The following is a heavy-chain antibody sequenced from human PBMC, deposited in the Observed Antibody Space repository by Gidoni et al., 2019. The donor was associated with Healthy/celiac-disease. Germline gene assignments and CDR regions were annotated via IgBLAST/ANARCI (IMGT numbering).Heavy chain of an antibody. Sequence: EVQLLESGGGLVQPGGSLRLSCAASGFTFSSYAMSWVRQAPGKGLEGVSAIRGSGGSTYYADSVKGRFTISRDNSKNTLYLQMNSLRAEDTAVYYCAKDRYSSSWPGEQYYFDYWGQGTLVTVSS. CDR2: IRGSGGST. J-gene: IGHJ4*02. D-gene: IGHD6-13*01. CDR3: AKDRYSSSWPGEQYYFDY. V-gene: IGHV3-23*01. CDR1: GFTFSSYA.